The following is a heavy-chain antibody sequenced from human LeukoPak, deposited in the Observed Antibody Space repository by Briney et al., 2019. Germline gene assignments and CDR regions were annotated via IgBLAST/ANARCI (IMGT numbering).Heavy chain of an antibody. CDR2: ISAYNGNT. J-gene: IGHJ5*02. CDR1: GYAFTSYG. V-gene: IGHV1-18*04. Sequence: ASVKLSCNASGYAFTSYGISWVRHPPGQGLEWMGWISAYNGNTNYAQKLQGRVTMTTDTSTITAYMGLRSLRSDDTAVYYCARAQQLRFDPWGQGALVTVSS. CDR3: ARAQQLRFDP. D-gene: IGHD6-13*01.